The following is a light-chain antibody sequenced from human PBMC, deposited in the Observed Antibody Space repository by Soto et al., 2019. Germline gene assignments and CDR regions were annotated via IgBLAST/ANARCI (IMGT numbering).Light chain of an antibody. CDR2: GAS. Sequence: EIVMTQSPATLSVYPGERATLSCRASQSITSSLAWYQQKPGQAPRLLIYGASSRATGIPDRFSGSGSGTDFTLTISRLEPEDFAVYFCQQYGRSPTTFGQGTKVDIK. CDR1: QSITSS. J-gene: IGKJ1*01. CDR3: QQYGRSPTT. V-gene: IGKV3-20*01.